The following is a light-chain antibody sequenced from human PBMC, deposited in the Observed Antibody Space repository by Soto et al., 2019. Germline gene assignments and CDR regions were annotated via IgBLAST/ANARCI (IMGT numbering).Light chain of an antibody. CDR3: SSYASRSTVV. J-gene: IGLJ2*01. CDR2: DVS. CDR1: SSDDGGYKY. Sequence: QSALTQPASVSGSPGQSISIACAGSSSDDGGYKYVSWYQQHPGKDPTLIIYDVSNRPSGVSNRFSGSRSGNTASLTISGLQAEHEADYYCSSYASRSTVVFGGGTKLTVL. V-gene: IGLV2-14*01.